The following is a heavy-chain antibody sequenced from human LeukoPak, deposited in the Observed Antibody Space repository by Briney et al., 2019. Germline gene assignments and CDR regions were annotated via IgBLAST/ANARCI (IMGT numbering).Heavy chain of an antibody. J-gene: IGHJ4*02. CDR1: GFTFSSYS. Sequence: PGGSLRLSCAASGFTFSSYSMNWVRQAPGKGLEWVAVISYDANNKDYADSVKGRFTISRDNSKNTLYLQMNSLRPEDTAVYYCVTSSGPDFWGQGTLVTVSS. V-gene: IGHV3-30*03. CDR3: VTSSGPDF. CDR2: ISYDANNK. D-gene: IGHD3-10*01.